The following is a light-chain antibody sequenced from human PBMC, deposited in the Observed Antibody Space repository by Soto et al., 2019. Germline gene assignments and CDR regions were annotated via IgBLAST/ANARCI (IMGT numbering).Light chain of an antibody. Sequence: IVMTQSPATLSASPGERVALSCRASRGISNNVAWYQQKPGQAPTLLLYGASTRATGIPARFSASGSGTEFTLTISSLQSEDFAVYFCQQYNEWPPLTFGGGTKLEI. J-gene: IGKJ4*01. V-gene: IGKV3-15*01. CDR3: QQYNEWPPLT. CDR2: GAS. CDR1: RGISNN.